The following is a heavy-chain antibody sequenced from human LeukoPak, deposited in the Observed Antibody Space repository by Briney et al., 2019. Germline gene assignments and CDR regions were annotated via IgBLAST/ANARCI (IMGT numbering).Heavy chain of an antibody. V-gene: IGHV1-8*01. J-gene: IGHJ6*03. Sequence: ASVKVSCKASGYTFTSYDINWARQATGQGLEWMGWMNPNSGNTDYAQKFQGRGTMTRNTSISTAYMELSSLRSEDTAVYYCARSLATNYYGSGSHTHMDVWGKGTTVTVSS. CDR2: MNPNSGNT. CDR1: GYTFTSYD. CDR3: ARSLATNYYGSGSHTHMDV. D-gene: IGHD3-10*01.